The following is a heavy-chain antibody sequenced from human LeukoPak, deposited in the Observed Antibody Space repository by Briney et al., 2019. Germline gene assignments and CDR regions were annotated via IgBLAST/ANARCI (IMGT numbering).Heavy chain of an antibody. CDR1: GGTFSSYA. CDR3: ARGFGELKYYYYYMDV. J-gene: IGHJ6*03. Sequence: SVKVSCKASGGTFSSYAISWVRQAPGRGLEWMGGIIPIFGTANYAQKFQGRVTITADESTSTAYMELSSLRSEDTAVYYCARGFGELKYYYYYMDVWGKGTTVTVSS. V-gene: IGHV1-69*13. CDR2: IIPIFGTA. D-gene: IGHD3-10*01.